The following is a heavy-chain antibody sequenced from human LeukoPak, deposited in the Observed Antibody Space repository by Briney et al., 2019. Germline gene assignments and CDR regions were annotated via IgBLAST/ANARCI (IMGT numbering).Heavy chain of an antibody. CDR2: IYHSGST. V-gene: IGHV4-38-2*01. J-gene: IGHJ5*02. Sequence: PSETLSLTCAVSGYSISSGYYWGWIRPPPGKGLEWIGNIYHSGSTYYNPYLKSRVTISVDTSKNQFSLKLSSVSAADTAVYYCARHTAGYSSSLNWFDPWGQGTLVTVSS. D-gene: IGHD6-13*01. CDR3: ARHTAGYSSSLNWFDP. CDR1: GYSISSGYY.